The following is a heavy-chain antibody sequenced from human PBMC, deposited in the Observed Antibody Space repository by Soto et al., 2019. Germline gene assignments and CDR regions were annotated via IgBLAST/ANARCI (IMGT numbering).Heavy chain of an antibody. CDR1: GYTFTDYY. Sequence: ASVKVSCKASGYTFTDYYFHWVRQAPGQGLEWMGWINPHSGGTNYAQNFQGRVTMTRDTSISTAYMELSRLRSDGTAVYFCATDPSCGFERFDPWGQGTLVTVSS. J-gene: IGHJ5*02. CDR3: ATDPSCGFERFDP. CDR2: INPHSGGT. V-gene: IGHV1-2*02. D-gene: IGHD2-2*01.